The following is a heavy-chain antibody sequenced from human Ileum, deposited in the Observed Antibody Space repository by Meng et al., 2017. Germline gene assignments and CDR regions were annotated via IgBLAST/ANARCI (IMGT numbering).Heavy chain of an antibody. D-gene: IGHD2/OR15-2a*01. J-gene: IGHJ5*02. CDR2: INPDGSNT. V-gene: IGHV3-74*01. CDR1: GFTFSNYW. CDR3: AREPVFRGWLDP. Sequence: RSVESGRGLVQPGGSGSISCAASGFTFSNYWMHWVREAPGKGLLWVSRINPDGSNTAYAESVKGRFTISRDNGKNTLYLQMNSLRPEDTAVYHCAREPVFRGWLDPWGQGTLVTVSS.